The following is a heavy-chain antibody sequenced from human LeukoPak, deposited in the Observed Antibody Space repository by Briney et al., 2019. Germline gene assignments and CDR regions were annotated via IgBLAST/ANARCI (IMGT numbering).Heavy chain of an antibody. CDR1: GYAFTSYY. V-gene: IGHV1-46*01. Sequence: ASVKVSCKASGYAFTSYYMHWVRQAPGQGLEWMGIINPSGGSTSYAQKFQGRVTMTRDTSTSTVYMELSSLRSEDTAVDYCASIVEGSGYPWDYWGQRTLVTFSS. D-gene: IGHD3-3*01. CDR2: INPSGGST. J-gene: IGHJ4*02. CDR3: ASIVEGSGYPWDY.